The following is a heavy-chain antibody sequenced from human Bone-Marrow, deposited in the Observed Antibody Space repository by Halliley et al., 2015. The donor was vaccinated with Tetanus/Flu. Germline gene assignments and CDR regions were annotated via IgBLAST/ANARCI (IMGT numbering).Heavy chain of an antibody. CDR2: GMGNNT. V-gene: IGHV3-23*01. Sequence: GMGNNTYYADSVKGRFPSSRDNSNNTLYLQMNSLRAEDTAVYYCAKDLEDTIFGVVILYFDYWGQGSLVPFSS. J-gene: IGHJ4*02. D-gene: IGHD3-3*01. CDR3: AKDLEDTIFGVVILYFDY.